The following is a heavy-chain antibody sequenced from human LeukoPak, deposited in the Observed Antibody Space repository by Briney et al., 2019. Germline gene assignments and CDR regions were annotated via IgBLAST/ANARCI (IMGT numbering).Heavy chain of an antibody. CDR1: GFTFSSYD. D-gene: IGHD2-15*01. V-gene: IGHV3-13*01. CDR3: ARGQRPKGYCSGGSCYRWRWFDP. Sequence: PGGSLRLSCAASGFTFSSYDMHWVRQATGKGLEWVSAIGTAGDTYYPGSVKGRFTISRENAKNSLYLQMNSLRAGDTAVYYCARGQRPKGYCSGGSCYRWRWFDPWGQGTLVTVSS. J-gene: IGHJ5*02. CDR2: IGTAGDT.